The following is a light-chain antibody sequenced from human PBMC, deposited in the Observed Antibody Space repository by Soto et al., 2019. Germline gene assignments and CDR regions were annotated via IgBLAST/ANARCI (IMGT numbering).Light chain of an antibody. J-gene: IGKJ2*01. CDR3: QQYAGSLYT. V-gene: IGKV3-20*01. CDR1: QSIYTK. Sequence: EIVLTQSPGTLSLSPGEGATLSCRASQSIYTKLAWYQKKSGQAPRLLIYDASTRAYGIPDRFSGSGSGTDFSLTISRLEPEDVAVYFCQQYAGSLYTFAQGTKLDIK. CDR2: DAS.